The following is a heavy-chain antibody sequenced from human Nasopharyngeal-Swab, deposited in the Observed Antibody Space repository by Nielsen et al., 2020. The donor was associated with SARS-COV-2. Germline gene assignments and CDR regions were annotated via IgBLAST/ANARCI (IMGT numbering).Heavy chain of an antibody. V-gene: IGHV3-23*01. J-gene: IGHJ4*02. CDR1: GFTLSSYG. Sequence: GESLKISCAASGFTLSSYGMSWVRQAPGKGLEWVSAIRAGAGGTTYADSEKGRFTVSRDNSKDTLYLQMSSLRADDTAVYYCAKSGGGGYQGDWGQGTLVTVS. CDR3: AKSGGGGYQGD. CDR2: IRAGAGGT. D-gene: IGHD6-19*01.